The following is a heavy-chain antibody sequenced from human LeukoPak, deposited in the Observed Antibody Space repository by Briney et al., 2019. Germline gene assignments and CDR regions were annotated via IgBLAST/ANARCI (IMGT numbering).Heavy chain of an antibody. Sequence: ASVKVSCKASGGTFSSYAISWVRQAPGPGLEWMGGIIPIFGTANYAQKFQGRVTITADESTSTAYMELSSLRSEDTAVYYCARGPNYYDSSGYYYTFDYCGQGTLVTVSS. CDR3: ARGPNYYDSSGYYYTFDY. J-gene: IGHJ4*02. V-gene: IGHV1-69*01. CDR1: GGTFSSYA. CDR2: IIPIFGTA. D-gene: IGHD3-22*01.